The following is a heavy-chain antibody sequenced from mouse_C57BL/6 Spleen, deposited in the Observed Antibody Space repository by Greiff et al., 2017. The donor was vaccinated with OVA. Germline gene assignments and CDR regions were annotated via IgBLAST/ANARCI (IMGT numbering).Heavy chain of an antibody. J-gene: IGHJ4*01. D-gene: IGHD1-1*01. CDR1: GYTFTSYW. CDR3: ARCHLRSAMDY. V-gene: IGHV1-52*01. Sequence: QVQLQQPGAELVRPGSSVKLSCKASGYTFTSYWMHWVKQRPIQGLEWIGNIDTSDSETHYNQKFKEKATLTVDKSSSTAYMQLSSLTSEDSAVEYCARCHLRSAMDYWGQGTSVTVSS. CDR2: IDTSDSET.